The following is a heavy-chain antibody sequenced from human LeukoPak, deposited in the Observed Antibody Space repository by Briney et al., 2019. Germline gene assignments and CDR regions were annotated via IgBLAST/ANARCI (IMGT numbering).Heavy chain of an antibody. J-gene: IGHJ5*02. V-gene: IGHV3-23*01. D-gene: IGHD3-22*01. Sequence: GGSLRLSCAAPGFTFSSYAMSWVRQAPGKGLEWVSAISGSGGSTYYADSVKGRFTISRDNSKNTLYLQMNSLRAEDTAVYYCAKGGTYYYDSSGYPRWFDPWGQGTLVTVSS. CDR3: AKGGTYYYDSSGYPRWFDP. CDR2: ISGSGGST. CDR1: GFTFSSYA.